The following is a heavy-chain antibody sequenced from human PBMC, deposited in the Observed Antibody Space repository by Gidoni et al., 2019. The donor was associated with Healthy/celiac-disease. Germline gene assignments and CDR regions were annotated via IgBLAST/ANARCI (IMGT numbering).Heavy chain of an antibody. D-gene: IGHD6-13*01. CDR1: GFTFSSYA. CDR3: AKDRGRVAAAAKPYYFDY. Sequence: EVQLLESGGGLVQPGGSLRLSCAASGFTFSSYAMSWVRQAPGKGLEWVSAISGSGGSTYYADSVKGRFTISRDNSKNTLYLQMNSLRAEDTAVYYCAKDRGRVAAAAKPYYFDYWGQGTLVTVSS. CDR2: ISGSGGST. J-gene: IGHJ4*02. V-gene: IGHV3-23*01.